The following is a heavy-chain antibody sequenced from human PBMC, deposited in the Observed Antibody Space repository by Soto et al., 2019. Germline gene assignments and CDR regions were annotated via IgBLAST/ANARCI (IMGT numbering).Heavy chain of an antibody. CDR2: IYTSGST. CDR1: GGSISSYY. CDR3: ARVGRYYDSTFYYYYGMDV. J-gene: IGHJ6*02. D-gene: IGHD3-22*01. Sequence: QVQLQESGPGLVKPSETLSLTCTVSGGSISSYYWSWIRQPAGKGLEWIGRIYTSGSTNYNPSLKSRVTMSVDTSKNQFSLKLSSVTAADTAVYYCARVGRYYDSTFYYYYGMDVWGQGTTVTVS. V-gene: IGHV4-4*07.